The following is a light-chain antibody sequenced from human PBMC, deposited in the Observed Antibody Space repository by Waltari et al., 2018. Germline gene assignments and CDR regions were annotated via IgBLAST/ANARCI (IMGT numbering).Light chain of an antibody. Sequence: DIQMTPSPSTLPASVGNRVPIPCRASQSISSWLAWYQQKPGKAPKLLIYKASSLESGVPSRFSGSGSGTEFTLTISSLQPDDFATYYCQQYNSYSQTWTFGQGTKVEIK. J-gene: IGKJ1*01. V-gene: IGKV1-5*03. CDR2: KAS. CDR1: QSISSW. CDR3: QQYNSYSQTWT.